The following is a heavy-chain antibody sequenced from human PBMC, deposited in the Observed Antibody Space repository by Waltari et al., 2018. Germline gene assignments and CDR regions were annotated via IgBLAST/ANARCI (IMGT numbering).Heavy chain of an antibody. Sequence: EVQLLESGGGLVQPGGSLRLSCAASGFTFSSYAMSWVRQAPGKGLEWVSAISGSGGSTYYADSVKGRFTISRDNSKNTLYLQMNSLRAEDTAVYYCAKDPRGSYGDYLKNYYYYGMDVWGQGTMVTVSS. J-gene: IGHJ6*02. V-gene: IGHV3-23*01. CDR1: GFTFSSYA. CDR2: ISGSGGST. CDR3: AKDPRGSYGDYLKNYYYYGMDV. D-gene: IGHD4-17*01.